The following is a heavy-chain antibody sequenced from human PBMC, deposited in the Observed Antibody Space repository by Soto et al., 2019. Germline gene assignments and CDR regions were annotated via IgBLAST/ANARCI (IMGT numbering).Heavy chain of an antibody. J-gene: IGHJ5*02. Sequence: EVQLVESGGGLVQTGGSLRLSCAASGFTFSSYSMNWVRQAQGKGLEWVSYISSSSSTIYYADSVKGRFTISRDNAKNSLYLQMNSLRAEDTAVYYCARHPERIAEIGWFDPWGQGTLVTVSS. V-gene: IGHV3-48*01. D-gene: IGHD6-13*01. CDR1: GFTFSSYS. CDR3: ARHPERIAEIGWFDP. CDR2: ISSSSSTI.